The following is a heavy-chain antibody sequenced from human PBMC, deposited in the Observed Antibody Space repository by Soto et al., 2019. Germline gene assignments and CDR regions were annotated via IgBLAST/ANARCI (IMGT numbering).Heavy chain of an antibody. CDR2: ISGTDDKT. J-gene: IGHJ6*02. D-gene: IGHD3-3*01. V-gene: IGHV3-23*01. Sequence: EVQLLESGGGLVQPGGSLRLSCAASGFTFSNYAMSWVRQAPGKGLEWVSAISGTDDKTYYAERVKGRFTISRDDSEKRLYLQMSSLTGVGTAVYYCVRDWSGQTCPCMDFWGQGTTVTVSS. CDR3: VRDWSGQTCPCMDF. CDR1: GFTFSNYA.